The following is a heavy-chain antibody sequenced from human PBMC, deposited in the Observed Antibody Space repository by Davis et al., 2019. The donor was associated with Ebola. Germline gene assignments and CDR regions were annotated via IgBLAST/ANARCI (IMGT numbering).Heavy chain of an antibody. Sequence: HSQTLSLTCSISGDSVSGNSGAWNWIRQSPSRGLEWLGRTYYTSKWYNDYAVSVKSRITISPDTSKNQPSLKLDSVTPEDTAVYYCARGWLRSSFDYWGQGTLVTVSS. CDR2: TYYTSKWYN. CDR1: GDSVSGNSGA. CDR3: ARGWLRSSFDY. V-gene: IGHV6-1*01. D-gene: IGHD5-12*01. J-gene: IGHJ4*02.